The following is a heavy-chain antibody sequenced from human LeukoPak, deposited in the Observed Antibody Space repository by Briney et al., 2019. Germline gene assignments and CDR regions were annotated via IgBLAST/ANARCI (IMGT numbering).Heavy chain of an antibody. V-gene: IGHV1-69*13. Sequence: GASVKVSCKASGGTFSSYAISWVRQAPGQGLEWMGGIIPIFGTANYAQKFQGRVTITADESTSTAYMELSSLRSEDTAVYYCARDLYQDDCGPFDYWGQGTLVTVSS. CDR2: IIPIFGTA. J-gene: IGHJ4*02. CDR1: GGTFSSYA. CDR3: ARDLYQDDCGPFDY. D-gene: IGHD2-21*02.